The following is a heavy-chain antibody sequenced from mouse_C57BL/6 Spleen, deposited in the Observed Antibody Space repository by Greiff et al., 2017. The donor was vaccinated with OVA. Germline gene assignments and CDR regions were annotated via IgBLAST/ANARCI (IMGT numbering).Heavy chain of an antibody. CDR3: ARKVYYDYDRAMDY. J-gene: IGHJ4*01. CDR2: IDPSDSYT. CDR1: GYTFTSYW. D-gene: IGHD2-4*01. Sequence: VQLQQPGAELVRPGTSVKLSCKASGYTFTSYWMHWVKQRPGQGLEWIGVIDPSDSYTNYNQKFKGKATLTVDTSSSTAYMQLSSLTSEDSAVYYCARKVYYDYDRAMDYWGQGTSVTVSS. V-gene: IGHV1-59*01.